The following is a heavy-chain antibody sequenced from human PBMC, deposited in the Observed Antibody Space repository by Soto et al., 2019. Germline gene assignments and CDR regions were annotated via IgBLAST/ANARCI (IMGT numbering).Heavy chain of an antibody. CDR1: GFMFSAYW. J-gene: IGHJ4*02. Sequence: EVQLVESGGGLVQPGGSQRLSCAASGFMFSAYWMSWVRQAPGKGLEWVANIHGDGGKIYYVDSVKGRFTISRDNAKRSLYLQMNSLRAEDTAVYYCARDFYGGYTYGPGDYWGQGALVAVSS. CDR3: ARDFYGGYTYGPGDY. V-gene: IGHV3-7*01. CDR2: IHGDGGKI. D-gene: IGHD5-18*01.